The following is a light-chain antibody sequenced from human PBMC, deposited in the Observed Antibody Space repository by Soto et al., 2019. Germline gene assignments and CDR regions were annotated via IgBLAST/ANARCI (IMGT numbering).Light chain of an antibody. CDR2: GAS. J-gene: IGKJ1*01. CDR3: QQYGSSPLT. V-gene: IGKV3-20*01. Sequence: EIVLTQSPGTLSLSPGERATISYRASQSVSSSYLAWYQQKPGQAPRLLIYGASSRATGIPDRFSGSGSGTDFTLTISRLEPEDFAVYYCQQYGSSPLTFGQGTKVDIK. CDR1: QSVSSSY.